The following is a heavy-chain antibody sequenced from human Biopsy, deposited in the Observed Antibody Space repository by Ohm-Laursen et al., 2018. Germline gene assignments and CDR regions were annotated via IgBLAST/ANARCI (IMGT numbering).Heavy chain of an antibody. J-gene: IGHJ6*02. CDR2: INWNSDNL. CDR3: ARDRGQNFYDSTGYYNGMDG. D-gene: IGHD3-22*01. Sequence: SLRLSCAASGFIFGDYAMHWVRQAPGKGLEWVSGINWNSDNLGYVGSVKGRFTITRDNAKNSLYLQMNSLRPEDTALYYCARDRGQNFYDSTGYYNGMDGWGQGTTVTVAS. V-gene: IGHV3-9*01. CDR1: GFIFGDYA.